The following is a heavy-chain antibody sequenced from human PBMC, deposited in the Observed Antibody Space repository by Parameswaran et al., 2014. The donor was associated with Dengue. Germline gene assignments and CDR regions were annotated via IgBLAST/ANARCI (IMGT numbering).Heavy chain of an antibody. D-gene: IGHD3-3*01. V-gene: IGHV1-2*02. CDR2: INPNSGVT. Sequence: WVRQAPGQGLEWMGWINPNSGVTSYAQKFQGRVTMTRDTSISTAYMELNRLTSDDTALYFCAKCEVTTIAGMATRRQYYYYYGMDAWGQGTTVTVSS. CDR3: AKCEVTTIAGMATRRQYYYYYGMDA. J-gene: IGHJ6*02.